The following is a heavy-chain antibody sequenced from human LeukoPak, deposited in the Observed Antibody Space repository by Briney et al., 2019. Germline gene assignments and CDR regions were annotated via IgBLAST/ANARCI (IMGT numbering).Heavy chain of an antibody. Sequence: SETLSLTCSVSGDSISYYYWSWIRQPAGKGLEWIGRIYTSGSTNYNPSLKSRVTMSVDTSKNQFSLKVGSMTAADTAVYYCARAGGYGLIDYWGQGTMVTVSS. J-gene: IGHJ4*02. CDR3: ARAGGYGLIDY. CDR1: GDSISYYY. D-gene: IGHD5-18*01. V-gene: IGHV4-4*07. CDR2: IYTSGST.